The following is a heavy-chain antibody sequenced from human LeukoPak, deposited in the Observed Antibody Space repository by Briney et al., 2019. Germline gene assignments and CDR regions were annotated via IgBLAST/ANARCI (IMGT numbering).Heavy chain of an antibody. D-gene: IGHD1-26*01. CDR2: IYTSGST. J-gene: IGHJ4*02. CDR3: ARENSGSYREFDY. V-gene: IGHV4-4*07. CDR1: GGSISSYY. Sequence: SDTLSLTCTVSGGSISSYYWIWLRQPAGKGLEWIGRIYTSGSTNYNAYLKSRVSMSVDTSKNQFSLKLSSVTAADTAVFYCARENSGSYREFDYWGQGTLVTVSS.